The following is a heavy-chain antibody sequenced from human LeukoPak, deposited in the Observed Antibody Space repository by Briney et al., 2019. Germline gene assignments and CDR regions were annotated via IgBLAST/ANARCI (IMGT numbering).Heavy chain of an antibody. Sequence: GGSLRLSCAASGFTFSSYGMSWVRQAPGKGLEWVSAISGSGGSSYYADSVKGRFTISRDNSKNTLYLQMNSLRAEDTAVYYCARDSYGYRFDYWGQGTLVTVSS. CDR1: GFTFSSYG. V-gene: IGHV3-23*01. J-gene: IGHJ4*02. D-gene: IGHD5-18*01. CDR3: ARDSYGYRFDY. CDR2: ISGSGGSS.